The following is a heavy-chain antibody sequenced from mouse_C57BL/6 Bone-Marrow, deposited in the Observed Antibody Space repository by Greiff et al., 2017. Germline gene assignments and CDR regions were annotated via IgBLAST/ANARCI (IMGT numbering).Heavy chain of an antibody. V-gene: IGHV1-64*01. Sequence: VQLQQPGAELVKPGASVKLSCKASGYTFTSYWMHWVKQRPGQGLEWIGMIHPNSGSTNYNEKVKSKATLTVDKSSSTAYMQLSSLTSEDSAVYYCARGYGSIYYYAMDYWGQGTSVTVSS. J-gene: IGHJ4*01. CDR3: ARGYGSIYYYAMDY. D-gene: IGHD1-1*01. CDR1: GYTFTSYW. CDR2: IHPNSGST.